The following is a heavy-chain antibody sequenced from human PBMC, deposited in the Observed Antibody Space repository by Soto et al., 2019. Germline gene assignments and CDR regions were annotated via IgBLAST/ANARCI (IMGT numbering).Heavy chain of an antibody. Sequence: SSETLSLTCTVSGGSINDYYWSWIRQPPGKGLEWIGYIFYTGDTSYRPSLKSRITISLDTSDNHFSLKLTSVTAADTAVYYCARVNRGAFDSWGQGTLVTVSS. CDR1: GGSINDYY. CDR3: ARVNRGAFDS. J-gene: IGHJ4*02. CDR2: IFYTGDT. V-gene: IGHV4-59*01.